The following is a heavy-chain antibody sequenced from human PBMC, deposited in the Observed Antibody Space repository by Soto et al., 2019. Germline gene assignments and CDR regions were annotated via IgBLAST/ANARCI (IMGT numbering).Heavy chain of an antibody. J-gene: IGHJ5*02. CDR2: FNPKSGGT. CDR1: GYTFTDYF. V-gene: IGHV1-2*02. Sequence: QVQLVQSGAEVKKPGASVKVSCEPPGYTFTDYFIHWVRQAPGQGLEWMGWFNPKSGGTNYAQVFRGRVPMTRDTSISTAYMDLRGLRSDDTGKYYCVNSYDGSGQPSHYFDPWGQGTPVTGSS. D-gene: IGHD3-22*01. CDR3: VNSYDGSGQPSHYFDP.